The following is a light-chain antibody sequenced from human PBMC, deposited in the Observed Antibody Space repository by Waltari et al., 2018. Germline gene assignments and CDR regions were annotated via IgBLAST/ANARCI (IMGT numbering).Light chain of an antibody. CDR3: QQRTNWPLT. Sequence: EVVLTQSPATLPLSPGERATPSCRASQSVSYYLSLYQQKPGQAPRLLIYDASNRATGIPARFSGSGSGTDFTLTISSLEPEDFAVYYCQQRTNWPLTFGGGTKVEI. CDR2: DAS. V-gene: IGKV3-11*01. CDR1: QSVSYY. J-gene: IGKJ4*01.